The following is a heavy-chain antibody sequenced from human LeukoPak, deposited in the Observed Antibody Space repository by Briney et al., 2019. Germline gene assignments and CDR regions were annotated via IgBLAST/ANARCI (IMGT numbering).Heavy chain of an antibody. J-gene: IGHJ4*02. CDR2: ISGSGGST. CDR3: AKSRSLEYSSSSDF. V-gene: IGHV3-23*01. D-gene: IGHD6-6*01. Sequence: ETLSLTCTVSGGSISSSSYYWGWIRQPPGKGLEWVSGISGSGGSTYYADSVRGRFTISRDNSKNTLNLQMNRLRAEDSAVYYCAKSRSLEYSSSSDFWGQGTLVTVSS. CDR1: GGSISSSSYY.